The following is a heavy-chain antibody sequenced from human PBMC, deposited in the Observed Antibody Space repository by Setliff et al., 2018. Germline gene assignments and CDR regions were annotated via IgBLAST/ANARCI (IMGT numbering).Heavy chain of an antibody. Sequence: GGSLRLSCEASGFTFSAHYMDWLRQAPGKGLEWVGRIRNKDNRYTTEYAASVKGRFTISRDDSKNSLYLQMNSLRAEDTAVYYCAIVYAYSYGFDYWGQGTPVTVSS. D-gene: IGHD3-16*01. CDR1: GFTFSAHY. V-gene: IGHV3-72*01. J-gene: IGHJ4*02. CDR3: AIVYAYSYGFDY. CDR2: IRNKDNRYTT.